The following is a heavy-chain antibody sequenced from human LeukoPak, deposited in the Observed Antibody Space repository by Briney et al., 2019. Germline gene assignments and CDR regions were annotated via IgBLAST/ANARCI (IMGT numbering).Heavy chain of an antibody. CDR3: ARESSLYSSSSPYGMDV. V-gene: IGHV3-33*01. D-gene: IGHD6-13*01. J-gene: IGHJ6*02. CDR1: RFTFSSHG. CDR2: IWYDGSNK. Sequence: QTGGSLRLSCAASRFTFSSHGMHWVRQAPGKGLEWVAVIWYDGSNKYYADSVKGRFTISRDNSKNTLYLQMNSLRAEDTAVYYCARESSLYSSSSPYGMDVWGQGTTVTVSS.